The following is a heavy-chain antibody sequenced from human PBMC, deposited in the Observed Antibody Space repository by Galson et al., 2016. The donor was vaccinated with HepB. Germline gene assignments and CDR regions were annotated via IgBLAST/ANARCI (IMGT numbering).Heavy chain of an antibody. CDR2: INSDGSST. CDR1: GFTFNTYW. CDR3: ARGGGGARPDY. D-gene: IGHD3-10*01. V-gene: IGHV3-74*03. Sequence: SLRLSCAASGFTFNTYWMHWVRQVPGRGLVWVSRINSDGSSTTYADSVKGRFTISRDNAENTLYLQMSSLGAEDTAVYYCARGGGGARPDYWGQGTLVTVSS. J-gene: IGHJ4*02.